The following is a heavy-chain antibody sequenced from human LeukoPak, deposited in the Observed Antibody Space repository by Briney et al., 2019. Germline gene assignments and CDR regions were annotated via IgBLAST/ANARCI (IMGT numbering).Heavy chain of an antibody. CDR3: ARGAVNRYNWNDDNFYYYYMDV. D-gene: IGHD1-1*01. Sequence: ASVKVSCKASGYTFTSYGFSWVRQAPGQGLEWMGWISAYNGNTDYAQKLQGRVIMTTDASTSTAYMELRSLRSGDTAVYYCARGAVNRYNWNDDNFYYYYMDVWGKGTTVTISS. CDR2: ISAYNGNT. J-gene: IGHJ6*03. V-gene: IGHV1-18*01. CDR1: GYTFTSYG.